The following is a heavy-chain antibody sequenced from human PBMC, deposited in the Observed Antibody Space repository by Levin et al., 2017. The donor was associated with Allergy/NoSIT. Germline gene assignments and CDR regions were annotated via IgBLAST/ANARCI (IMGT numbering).Heavy chain of an antibody. Sequence: SGPTLVKPTETLTLTCTVSGFSLSNARMGVSWIRQPPGKPLEWLAHIFSNDERSYSTSLRSRLTISKDTSKSRVVLTMTNMDPVDTATYYCARIIHFVYCSNTNCRGWFDPWGQGTLVTVSS. CDR2: IFSNDER. V-gene: IGHV2-26*01. D-gene: IGHD2-2*01. CDR1: GFSLSNARMG. CDR3: ARIIHFVYCSNTNCRGWFDP. J-gene: IGHJ5*02.